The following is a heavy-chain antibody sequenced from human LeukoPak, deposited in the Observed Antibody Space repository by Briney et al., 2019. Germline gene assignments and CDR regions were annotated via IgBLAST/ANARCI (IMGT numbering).Heavy chain of an antibody. D-gene: IGHD2-2*01. CDR3: ARPAPEYCTVTSCWGT. CDR1: GGSVSTTAHY. Sequence: SGTLSLTCSVSGGSVSTTAHYWGWFRQSPGRGVEWSGSVYYTGTTSYNPSLESRVAMSVDSSKNHFSLRPRSVTAADTAVYYCARPAPEYCTVTSCWGTWGQGTLVAVSS. V-gene: IGHV4-39*02. J-gene: IGHJ5*02. CDR2: VYYTGTT.